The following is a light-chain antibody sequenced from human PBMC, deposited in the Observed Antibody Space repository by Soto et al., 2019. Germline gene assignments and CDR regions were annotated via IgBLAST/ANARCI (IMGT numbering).Light chain of an antibody. Sequence: QSVLTQPPSASGSPGQSVTISCTGTSSDVGGYNYVSWYQQHPGKAPKLMIYEVSQRPSGVPDRFSGSKSGNTASLTVSGLQAEDEGDYYCSSYGGSNNFVIFGGGTKLTVL. CDR3: SSYGGSNNFVI. CDR1: SSDVGGYNY. J-gene: IGLJ2*01. V-gene: IGLV2-8*01. CDR2: EVS.